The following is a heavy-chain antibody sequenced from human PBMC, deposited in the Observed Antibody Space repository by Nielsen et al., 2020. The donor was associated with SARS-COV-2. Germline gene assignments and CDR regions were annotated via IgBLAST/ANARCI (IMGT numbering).Heavy chain of an antibody. CDR1: GFTFSSYA. D-gene: IGHD5-24*01. Sequence: GESLKISCAASGFTFSSYAMSWVRQAPGKGLEWVSVIYSGGSSTYYADSAKGRFTISRDSSKNTLYLQMNSLRDEDTALYFGARDVAGDGYSSFDYWGKGPLFTVSS. J-gene: IGHJ4*02. CDR3: ARDVAGDGYSSFDY. V-gene: IGHV3-23*03. CDR2: IYSGGSST.